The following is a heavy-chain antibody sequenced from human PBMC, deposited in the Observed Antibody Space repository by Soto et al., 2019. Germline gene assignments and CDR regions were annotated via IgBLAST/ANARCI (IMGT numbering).Heavy chain of an antibody. D-gene: IGHD6-19*01. CDR3: AKIRSGWHYWYFEL. V-gene: IGHV3-30*18. CDR2: ISYDGSTQ. CDR1: GFTFSNYG. J-gene: IGHJ2*01. Sequence: QVQLVASGGGVVQPGRSLRLSCVASGFTFSNYGMHWVRQAPGKGPEWVAAISYDGSTQDSADSVKGRLTISRDNSQNTLYLQMKSLRPEDTAVYYCAKIRSGWHYWYFELWGRGTLVTVSS.